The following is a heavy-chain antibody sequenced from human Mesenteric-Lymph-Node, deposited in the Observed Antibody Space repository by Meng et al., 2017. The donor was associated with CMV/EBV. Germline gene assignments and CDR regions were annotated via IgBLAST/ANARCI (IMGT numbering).Heavy chain of an antibody. CDR1: GGSISSYY. CDR2: IYYSGTT. V-gene: IGHV4-59*05. J-gene: IGHJ4*02. Sequence: SETLSLTCTVSGGSISSYYWSWIRQPPGKGLEWIGSIYYSGTTYYNPSLKSRVTVSVDTSKNQFSLKLNSVTPEDTAVYYCARDLWTRFGSGTLRDSSSSQGGLDYWGQGTLVTVSS. D-gene: IGHD6-6*01. CDR3: ARDLWTRFGSGTLRDSSSSQGGLDY.